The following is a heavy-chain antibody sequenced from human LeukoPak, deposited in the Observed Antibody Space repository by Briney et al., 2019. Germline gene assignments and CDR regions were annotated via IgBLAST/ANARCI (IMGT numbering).Heavy chain of an antibody. V-gene: IGHV4-4*02. CDR1: GGSISSSNW. Sequence: SGTLSLTCAVSGGSISSSNWWSWVRQPPGKGLEWIGEISHSGSTRYNPSLKSRLAISVDKSKNQFSLRLSSVTAADTAVYYCASLEGIQRRMVWGQGTLVTVSS. CDR3: ASLEGIQRRMV. D-gene: IGHD5-18*01. CDR2: ISHSGST. J-gene: IGHJ4*02.